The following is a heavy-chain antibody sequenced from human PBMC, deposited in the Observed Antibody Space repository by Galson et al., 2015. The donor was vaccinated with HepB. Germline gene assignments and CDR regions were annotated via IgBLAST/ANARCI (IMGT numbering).Heavy chain of an antibody. Sequence: SLRLSCAASGFSFSSFWMNWVRQAPGKGLEWVAIIKQAGSEKYYADSMGGRFTISRDNAENSLYLQMNSLRAEDTAVYYCVRSSGWLLDSWGQGTLVTVSS. J-gene: IGHJ4*02. CDR2: IKQAGSEK. CDR3: VRSSGWLLDS. D-gene: IGHD6-19*01. V-gene: IGHV3-7*03. CDR1: GFSFSSFW.